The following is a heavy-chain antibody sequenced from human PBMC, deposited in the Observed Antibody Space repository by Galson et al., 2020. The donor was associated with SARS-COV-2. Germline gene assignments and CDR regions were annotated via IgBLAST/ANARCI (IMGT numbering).Heavy chain of an antibody. CDR2: INPNSGGT. CDR1: GYTFTGYY. Sequence: ASVKISCKASGYTFTGYYMHWVRQAPRQGLEWMGWINPNSGGTNYAQKFQGRVTMTRDTPISTAYMELSRLRSDDTAVYYCARGGIVGATRWFDPWGQGTLVTVSS. V-gene: IGHV1-2*02. D-gene: IGHD1-26*01. J-gene: IGHJ5*02. CDR3: ARGGIVGATRWFDP.